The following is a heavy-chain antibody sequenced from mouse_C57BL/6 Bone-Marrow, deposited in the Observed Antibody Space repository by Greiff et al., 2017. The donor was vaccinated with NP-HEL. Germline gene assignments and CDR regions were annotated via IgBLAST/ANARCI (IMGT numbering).Heavy chain of an antibody. CDR1: GYTFTSYW. J-gene: IGHJ3*01. Sequence: QVQLQQPGAELVRPGTSVKLSCKASGYTFTSYWMHWVKQRPGQGLEWIGVIDPSGSSTNYNEKFKGKATLTVDTSSSTAYMQLSSLTSEDSAVYYCERGSTMVKCFAYGGGGKLVTVS. CDR3: ERGSTMVKCFAY. CDR2: IDPSGSST. D-gene: IGHD2-2*01. V-gene: IGHV1-59*01.